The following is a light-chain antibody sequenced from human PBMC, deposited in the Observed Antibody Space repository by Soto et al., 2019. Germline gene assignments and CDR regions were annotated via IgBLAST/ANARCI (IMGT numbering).Light chain of an antibody. CDR3: QQYGSSPLWT. CDR1: QSVSSSY. V-gene: IGKV3-20*01. CDR2: GAS. J-gene: IGKJ1*01. Sequence: EIVLTQSPGTLSLSPGERATLSCRASQSVSSSYLAWYQQKPGQAPRLLIYGASSRATGIPDRFSGSGSGTDLTLTISRLEPEDVAVSYCQQYGSSPLWTFGQGTKVEIK.